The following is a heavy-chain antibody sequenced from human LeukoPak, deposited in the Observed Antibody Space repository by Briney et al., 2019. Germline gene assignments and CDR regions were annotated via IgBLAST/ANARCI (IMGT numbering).Heavy chain of an antibody. J-gene: IGHJ4*02. D-gene: IGHD6-13*01. CDR3: AKDRGRHSSWYD. CDR2: IAYDGSET. V-gene: IGHV3-30*02. Sequence: PGGSLRLSCAASGFSFSTYGMHWVRQAPGKGLDWVSFIAYDGSETNYADSVKGRFTISRDNSKNTLYLQMNSLRAEDMAVYYCAKDRGRHSSWYDWGQGTLVTVSS. CDR1: GFSFSTYG.